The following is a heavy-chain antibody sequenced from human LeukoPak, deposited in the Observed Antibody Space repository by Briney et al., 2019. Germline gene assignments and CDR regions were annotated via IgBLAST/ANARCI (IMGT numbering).Heavy chain of an antibody. CDR3: ARYLGGRNAFDI. V-gene: IGHV3-33*08. CDR2: IWYDGSKT. Sequence: GRSLTLSCVASGFTSSSYEMNRVRQAPGKGLEWVAVIWYDGSKTYYADSVKGRFTISRDNSKDTLYLQMSSLRVEDTAAYYCARYLGGRNAFDIWGQGTKVTVSS. CDR1: GFTSSSYE. J-gene: IGHJ3*02. D-gene: IGHD3-16*01.